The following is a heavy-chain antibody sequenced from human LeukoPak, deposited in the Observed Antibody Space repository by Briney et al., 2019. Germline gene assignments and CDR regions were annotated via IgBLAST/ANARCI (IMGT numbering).Heavy chain of an antibody. D-gene: IGHD3-22*01. CDR3: ARRDCDSIKCRGSNWFDP. Sequence: GGSLRLSCAASGFTFSRYAMHWVRQAPGKGLEWVALISYDGTNKYYADSVKGRFTISRDNAKNSLYLQMNSLRAEDTAVYYCARRDCDSIKCRGSNWFDPWGQGTLVSVSS. CDR1: GFTFSRYA. J-gene: IGHJ5*02. V-gene: IGHV3-30-3*01. CDR2: ISYDGTNK.